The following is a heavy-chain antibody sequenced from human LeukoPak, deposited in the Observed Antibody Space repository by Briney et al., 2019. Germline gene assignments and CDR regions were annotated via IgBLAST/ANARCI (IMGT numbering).Heavy chain of an antibody. CDR3: TEDLRVVLGGTGGEAIDY. CDR1: GFTLGDYD. V-gene: IGHV3-49*04. J-gene: IGHJ4*02. Sequence: GGSLRLSCTGSGFTLGDYDMSWVRQAPGKGLEWVGIIRSNLYGGKADYAASGKGRFTIARDDSTSTAYQQMNSLTTEGTAVYDLTEDLRVVLGGTGGEAIDYWGQGTLVTVSS. D-gene: IGHD1-26*01. CDR2: IRSNLYGGKA.